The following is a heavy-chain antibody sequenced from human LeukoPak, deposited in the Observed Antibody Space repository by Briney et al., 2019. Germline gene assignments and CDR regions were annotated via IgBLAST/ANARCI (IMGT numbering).Heavy chain of an antibody. V-gene: IGHV3-74*01. CDR3: ARSVALDAFDI. J-gene: IGHJ3*02. CDR1: GFTFSSYW. Sequence: GGSLRLSCAASGFTFSSYWMHWVRQAPGKGLGWVSRINSDGSSTSYADSVKGRFTISRDNAKNTLYLQMNSLRAEDTAVYYCARSVALDAFDIWGQGTMVTVSS. D-gene: IGHD6-19*01. CDR2: INSDGSST.